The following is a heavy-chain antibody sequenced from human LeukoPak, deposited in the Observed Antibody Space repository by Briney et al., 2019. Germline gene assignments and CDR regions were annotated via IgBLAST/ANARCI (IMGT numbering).Heavy chain of an antibody. CDR3: ARDTVTLGYFDY. CDR1: GFTFSSYE. D-gene: IGHD4-17*01. Sequence: GGSLRLSCAASGFTFSSYEMNWVRQAPGKGLEWVSYISSSGSTIYYADSVKGRFTISRGNAKNSLYLQMNSLRAEDTAVYYCARDTVTLGYFDYWGQGTLVTVSS. CDR2: ISSSGSTI. J-gene: IGHJ4*02. V-gene: IGHV3-48*03.